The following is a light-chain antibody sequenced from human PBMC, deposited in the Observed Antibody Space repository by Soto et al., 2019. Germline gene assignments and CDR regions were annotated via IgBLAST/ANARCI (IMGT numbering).Light chain of an antibody. Sequence: DIQMTQSPSSLSASVGDRVTITCWASQSISSYLNWYHQKAKEAPKLLIYAASSLQSGVPSGFSGGGSGTDFALTISSLQPEDFATYHCQQSYSTPLLTFGGGTKVEIK. CDR3: QQSYSTPLLT. CDR2: AAS. V-gene: IGKV1-39*01. CDR1: QSISSY. J-gene: IGKJ4*01.